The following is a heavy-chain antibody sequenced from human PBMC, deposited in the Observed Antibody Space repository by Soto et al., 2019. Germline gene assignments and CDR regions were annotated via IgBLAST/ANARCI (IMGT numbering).Heavy chain of an antibody. CDR1: GVSITSHY. V-gene: IGHV4-59*11. CDR3: ARTPGY. Sequence: SETLSLTCTVSGVSITSHYWTWIRQSPGKGPEWIGYVYHSGITNYNPSLESRVTMSLDTSKNQFSLKLRAVSTADTAVYYCARTPGYWGQGTLVTVSS. CDR2: VYHSGIT. J-gene: IGHJ4*02.